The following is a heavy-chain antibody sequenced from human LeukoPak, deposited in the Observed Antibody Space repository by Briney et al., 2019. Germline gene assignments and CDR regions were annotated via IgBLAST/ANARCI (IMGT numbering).Heavy chain of an antibody. V-gene: IGHV1-2*02. CDR1: GYTFTGYY. Sequence: ASVKVSCKASGYTFTGYYMHWVRQAPGQGLEWMGWINPNSGGTNYAQKFQGRVTMTRDTFISTAYMELSRLRSDDTAVYYCARDGSPITGIDWFDPWGQGTLVTVSS. CDR3: ARDGSPITGIDWFDP. CDR2: INPNSGGT. D-gene: IGHD1-20*01. J-gene: IGHJ5*02.